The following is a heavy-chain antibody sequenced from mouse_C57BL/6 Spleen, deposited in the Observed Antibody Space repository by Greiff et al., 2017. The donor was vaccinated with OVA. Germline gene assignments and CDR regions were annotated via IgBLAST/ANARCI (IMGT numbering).Heavy chain of an antibody. Sequence: DVKLQESGPGLVKPSQSLSLTCSVTGYSITSGYYWNWIRQFPGNKLEWMGYISYDGSNNYNPSLKNRISITRDTSKNQFFLKLNSVTTEDTATYYCAREGLLRYFDYWGQGTTLTVSS. CDR3: AREGLLRYFDY. CDR1: GYSITSGYY. CDR2: ISYDGSN. D-gene: IGHD2-3*01. V-gene: IGHV3-6*01. J-gene: IGHJ2*01.